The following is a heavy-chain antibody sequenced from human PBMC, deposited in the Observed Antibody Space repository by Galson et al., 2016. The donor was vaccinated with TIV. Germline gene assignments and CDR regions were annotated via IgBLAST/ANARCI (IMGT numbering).Heavy chain of an antibody. CDR2: ISGSGATT. D-gene: IGHD3-9*01. CDR3: ARADSVDISSTEY. J-gene: IGHJ4*02. Sequence: SLRLSCAASGFTFSSHAMTWVRQAPGKGLEWVSAISGSGATTHYADSVKGRFTISRDNSKNTLYVQMNSLRAEDTAVYYCARADSVDISSTEYWGQGTLVTVSS. CDR1: GFTFSSHA. V-gene: IGHV3-23*01.